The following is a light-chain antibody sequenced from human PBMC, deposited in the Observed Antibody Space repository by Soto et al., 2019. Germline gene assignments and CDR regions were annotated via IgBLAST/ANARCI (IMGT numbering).Light chain of an antibody. Sequence: QPVLTQSPSASASLGASVKLTCTLSSGHSSYAIAWHQQQPEKGPRYLMKLNSDGSHSKGDGIPDRFSGSSSGAERYLTISSLQSEDEAHYYCQTWGTGYAVFGGGTQLTVL. CDR2: LNSDGSH. J-gene: IGLJ7*01. CDR3: QTWGTGYAV. V-gene: IGLV4-69*01. CDR1: SGHSSYA.